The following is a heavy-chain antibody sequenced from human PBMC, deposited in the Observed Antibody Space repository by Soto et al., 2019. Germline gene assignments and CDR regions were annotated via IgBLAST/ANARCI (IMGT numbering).Heavy chain of an antibody. CDR3: AREAEGTVAASYYFDY. CDR1: GFNFNSYI. V-gene: IGHV3-21*02. CDR2: ISRNSRYI. Sequence: EVQLVESGGGLVKPGGSLRLSCAASGFNFNSYIMNWVRQAPGKGLEWVSSISRNSRYIYYADSVKGRFTVSRDDTENSLSLQLSSLRADDTAVYYCAREAEGTVAASYYFDYWGQGTLVTVSS. J-gene: IGHJ4*02. D-gene: IGHD6-19*01.